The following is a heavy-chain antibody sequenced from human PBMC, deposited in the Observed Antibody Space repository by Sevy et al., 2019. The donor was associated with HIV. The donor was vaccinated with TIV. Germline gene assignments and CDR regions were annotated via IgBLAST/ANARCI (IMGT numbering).Heavy chain of an antibody. CDR3: ATTKDYYECSGEPFDY. D-gene: IGHD3-22*01. Sequence: ASVKVSCKVSGSTLSQMAMHWVRQAPGKGLEWMATFDPEDAETIYTQKLQGRVTMTEDKSRDTAYMELSNLRSEDTAVYYCATTKDYYECSGEPFDYWGQGTLVTVSS. V-gene: IGHV1-24*01. CDR1: GSTLSQMA. J-gene: IGHJ4*02. CDR2: FDPEDAET.